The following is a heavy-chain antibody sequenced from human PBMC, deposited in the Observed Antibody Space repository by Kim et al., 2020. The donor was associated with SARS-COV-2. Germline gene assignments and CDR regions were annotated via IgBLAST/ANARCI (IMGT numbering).Heavy chain of an antibody. CDR3: ARDPNYYGSGSAP. J-gene: IGHJ4*02. CDR1: GGSFSGYY. Sequence: SETLSLTCAVYGGSFSGYYWSWIRQPPGKGLEWIGEINHSGSTNYNPSLKSRVTISVDTSKNQFSLKLSSVTAAGTAVYYCARDPNYYGSGSAPWGQGTLVTVSS. CDR2: INHSGST. D-gene: IGHD3-10*01. V-gene: IGHV4-34*01.